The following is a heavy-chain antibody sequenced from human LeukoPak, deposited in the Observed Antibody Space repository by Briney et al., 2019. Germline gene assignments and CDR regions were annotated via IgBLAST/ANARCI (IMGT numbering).Heavy chain of an antibody. J-gene: IGHJ4*02. CDR1: GFTFSSYS. CDR3: ARGAVGATRGRFDY. CDR2: ISSSSSTI. Sequence: GGSLRLSCAASGFTFSSYSMNWARQAPGKGLEWVSYISSSSSTIYYADSVKGRFTISRDNAKNSLYLQMNSLRAEDTAVYYCARGAVGATRGRFDYWGQGTLVTVSS. D-gene: IGHD1-26*01. V-gene: IGHV3-48*04.